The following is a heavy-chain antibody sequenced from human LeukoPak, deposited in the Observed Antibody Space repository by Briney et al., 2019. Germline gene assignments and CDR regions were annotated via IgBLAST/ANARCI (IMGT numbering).Heavy chain of an antibody. J-gene: IGHJ4*02. CDR2: IGIDSGNT. V-gene: IGHV3-48*01. CDR3: ARDHNYAFDN. D-gene: IGHD1-1*01. CDR1: GFPFIEYS. Sequence: GGSLRLSCTASGFPFIEYSMNWVRQAPGKGLEWISYIGIDSGNTKYADSVRGRFTMSADKAKNSLYLQMNSLRVEDTAVYYCARDHNYAFDNWGQGTLVSVAS.